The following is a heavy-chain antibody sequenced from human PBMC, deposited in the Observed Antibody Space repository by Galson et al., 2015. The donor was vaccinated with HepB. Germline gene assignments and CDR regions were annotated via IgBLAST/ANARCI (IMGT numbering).Heavy chain of an antibody. CDR2: IKQDGSEK. D-gene: IGHD2-21*01. J-gene: IGHJ1*01. CDR3: AREGGLEGPHIPGPSIEYFQH. CDR1: GFTFSSYW. V-gene: IGHV3-7*03. Sequence: SLRLSCAASGFTFSSYWMSWVRQAPGKGLEWVANIKQDGSEKYYVDSVKGRFTISRDNAKNSLYLQMNSLRAEDTAVYYCAREGGLEGPHIPGPSIEYFQHWGQGTLVTVSS.